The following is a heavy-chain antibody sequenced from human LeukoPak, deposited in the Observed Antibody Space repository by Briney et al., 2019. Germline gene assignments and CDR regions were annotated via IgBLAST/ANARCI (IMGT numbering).Heavy chain of an antibody. Sequence: GGSLRLSCAASGFTFSSYAMHWVRQAPGKELEWVAVISYDGSNKYYADSVKGRFTISSDNSKNTLYLQMNTLRAEDTAVYYCARAAHGSGRVHDGLDVWGQGAAVTVSS. CDR2: ISYDGSNK. D-gene: IGHD3-10*01. J-gene: IGHJ6*02. CDR1: GFTFSSYA. CDR3: ARAAHGSGRVHDGLDV. V-gene: IGHV3-30-3*01.